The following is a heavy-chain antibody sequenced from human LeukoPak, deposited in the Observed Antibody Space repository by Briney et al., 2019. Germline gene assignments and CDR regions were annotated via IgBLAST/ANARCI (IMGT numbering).Heavy chain of an antibody. CDR3: ARAKYGDYSFGY. CDR1: GFTFSSYA. J-gene: IGHJ4*02. Sequence: GGSLRLSCAASGFTFSSYAMHWVRQAPGKGLEWVAVISYDGGNKYYADSVKGRFTISRENAKNSLYLQMNSLRAEDTAVYYCARAKYGDYSFGYWGQGTLVTVSS. V-gene: IGHV3-30*14. CDR2: ISYDGGNK. D-gene: IGHD4-17*01.